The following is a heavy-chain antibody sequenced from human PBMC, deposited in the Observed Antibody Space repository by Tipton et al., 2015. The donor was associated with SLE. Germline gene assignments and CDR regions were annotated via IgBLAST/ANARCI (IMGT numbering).Heavy chain of an antibody. CDR3: ASRGVPDAFDI. CDR2: IYHSGST. J-gene: IGHJ3*02. D-gene: IGHD3-10*01. V-gene: IGHV4-30-2*01. CDR1: GGSISSGGYS. Sequence: TLSLSCAVSGGSISSGGYSWSWIRQPPGKGLEWIGYIYHSGSTYYNPSLKSRVTISVDRSKNQFSLKLSSVTAADTAMYYCASRGVPDAFDIWGQGTMVTVPS.